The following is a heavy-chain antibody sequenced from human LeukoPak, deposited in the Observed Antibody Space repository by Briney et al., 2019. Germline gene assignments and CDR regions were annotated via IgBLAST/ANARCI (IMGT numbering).Heavy chain of an antibody. CDR3: ARAPSEVGGYYPQYFRH. CDR1: GFTFSRYW. D-gene: IGHD3-22*01. J-gene: IGHJ1*01. CDR2: IKSDGKT. V-gene: IGHV3-74*01. Sequence: GGSLRLSCEASGFTFSRYWMHWVRQAPGKGLVWVSLIKSDGKTNYADSVKGRFTISRDNAKNTVSLQMDSLRAEDTGVYYCARAPSEVGGYYPQYFRHWGQGTLVTVSS.